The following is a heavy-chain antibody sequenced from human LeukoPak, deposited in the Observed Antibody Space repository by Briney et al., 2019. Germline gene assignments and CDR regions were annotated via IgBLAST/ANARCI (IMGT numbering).Heavy chain of an antibody. CDR3: ARGLIDAFDI. J-gene: IGHJ3*02. CDR1: GFTFSSYW. CDR2: INGDGSST. Sequence: PGGSLRLSCAASGFTFSSYWMHWVRQAPGKGLVWVSRINGDGSSTSYADSVKGRFTISRDNAKNTLYLQMNSLRAEDTAVYYCARGLIDAFDIWGQGTMVIVSS. V-gene: IGHV3-74*01.